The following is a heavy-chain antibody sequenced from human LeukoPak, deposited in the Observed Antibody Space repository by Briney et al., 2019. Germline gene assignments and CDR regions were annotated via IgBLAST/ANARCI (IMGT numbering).Heavy chain of an antibody. CDR2: IKQDGSEK. D-gene: IGHD2-21*02. Sequence: GALRLSCAASGFTFSSYWMSWVRQAPGKGLEWVANIKQDGSEKYYVDSVKGRFTISRDNAKNSLYLQMNSLRAEDTAVYYCARDEGDSNGGLYYGMDVWGQGTTVTASS. V-gene: IGHV3-7*01. J-gene: IGHJ6*02. CDR3: ARDEGDSNGGLYYGMDV. CDR1: GFTFSSYW.